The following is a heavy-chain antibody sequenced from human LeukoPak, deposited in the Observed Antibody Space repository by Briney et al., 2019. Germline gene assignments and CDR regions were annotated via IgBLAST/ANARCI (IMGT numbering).Heavy chain of an antibody. D-gene: IGHD3-10*01. Sequence: PGGSLRLSCAASGFTFSYYGMHWVRQAPGKGLEWVAHISKDGSDEHFADSVKGRFTISRDNSKNTVYLQMNSLRAEDTALYYCASDRSGSWTVDYWGQGTLVTVSS. CDR3: ASDRSGSWTVDY. J-gene: IGHJ4*02. CDR1: GFTFSYYG. V-gene: IGHV3-30*03. CDR2: ISKDGSDE.